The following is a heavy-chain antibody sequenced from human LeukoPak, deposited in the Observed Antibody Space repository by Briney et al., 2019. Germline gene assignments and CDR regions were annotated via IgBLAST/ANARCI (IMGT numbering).Heavy chain of an antibody. V-gene: IGHV2-70*04. CDR3: ARIGRLLTVDH. J-gene: IGHJ4*02. CDR2: VDWDDDK. D-gene: IGHD1-14*01. Sequence: SGPTLVNPKQTLTLTCTFSGFLLTTSGMRVTWIRRPPGKALEWLARVDWDDDKFYSASLKSRLTISKDTSKKQVVLTMTDMDPVDTATYYCARIGRLLTVDHWGPGIPVTVSA. CDR1: GFLLTTSGMR.